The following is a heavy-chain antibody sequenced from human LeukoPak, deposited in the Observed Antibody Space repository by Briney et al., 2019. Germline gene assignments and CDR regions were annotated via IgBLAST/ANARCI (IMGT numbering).Heavy chain of an antibody. V-gene: IGHV1-69*05. CDR1: GGTFSSYA. D-gene: IGHD1-26*01. J-gene: IGHJ3*02. CDR3: ATYSPSGSYSLGAFDI. Sequence: ASVKVSCKASGGTFSSYAISWVRQAPGQGLEWMGGIIPIFGTANYAQKFQGRVTITTDESTSTAYMELSSLRSEDTAVYYCATYSPSGSYSLGAFDIWGQGTMVTVSS. CDR2: IIPIFGTA.